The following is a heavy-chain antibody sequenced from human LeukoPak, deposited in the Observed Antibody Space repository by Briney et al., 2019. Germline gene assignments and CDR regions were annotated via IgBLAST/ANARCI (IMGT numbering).Heavy chain of an antibody. V-gene: IGHV3-48*03. CDR1: GFTFSSYA. CDR2: ISSSGSTI. D-gene: IGHD3-10*02. Sequence: QSGGSLRLSCGASGFTFSSYATNWVRQAPGKGLEWVSYISSSGSTIYYADSVKGRFTISRDNAKNSLYLQMNSLRAEDTAVYYCAELGITMIGGVWGKGTTVTISS. CDR3: AELGITMIGGV. J-gene: IGHJ6*04.